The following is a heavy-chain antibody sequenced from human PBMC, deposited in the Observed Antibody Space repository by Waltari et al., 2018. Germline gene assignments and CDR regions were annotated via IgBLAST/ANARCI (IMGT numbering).Heavy chain of an antibody. Sequence: QLQLQESGPGLVTPSETLSLTCTVSGCSISSSSYYWGWIRQPPGTVLEWSGSISSSGSPYYTPTHNSRVTISVDTSKNQFSLKLSSVTAADTAVYYCARHRGWELLIDYWGQGTLVTVSS. CDR2: ISSSGSP. V-gene: IGHV4-39*01. D-gene: IGHD1-26*01. CDR1: GCSISSSSYY. CDR3: ARHRGWELLIDY. J-gene: IGHJ4*02.